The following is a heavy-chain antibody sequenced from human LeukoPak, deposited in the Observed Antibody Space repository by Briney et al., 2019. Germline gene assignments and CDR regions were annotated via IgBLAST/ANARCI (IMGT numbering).Heavy chain of an antibody. CDR2: INWNGGST. V-gene: IGHV3-20*04. D-gene: IGHD3-10*01. CDR3: ARASTAGYYYHYMDV. Sequence: GGSLRLSCAASGFTFDDYGMSWVRQAPGKGLEWVSGINWNGGSTGYADSVKGRFTISRDNAKNSLYLQMNSLRAEDTALYYCARASTAGYYYHYMDVWGKGTTVTVSS. J-gene: IGHJ6*03. CDR1: GFTFDDYG.